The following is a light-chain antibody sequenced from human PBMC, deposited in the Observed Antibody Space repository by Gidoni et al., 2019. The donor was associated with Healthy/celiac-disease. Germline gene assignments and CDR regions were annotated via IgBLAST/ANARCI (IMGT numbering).Light chain of an antibody. CDR3: QQYDNLLT. Sequence: DIQMTQSPSSLSASVGDRVTITCQASQDISNYLNWYKQKPGKAPKLLIYDASNLETGVPARFSGSGSGTDFTFTISSLQPEDSATDYCQQYDNLLTFGGGTKVEIK. V-gene: IGKV1-33*01. J-gene: IGKJ4*01. CDR1: QDISNY. CDR2: DAS.